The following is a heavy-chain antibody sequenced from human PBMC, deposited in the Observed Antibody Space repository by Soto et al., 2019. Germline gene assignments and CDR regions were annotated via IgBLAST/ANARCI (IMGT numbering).Heavy chain of an antibody. V-gene: IGHV3-30-3*01. J-gene: IGHJ5*02. CDR3: ASGLGYCHGGTCYP. CDR1: GFTFTNYA. Sequence: VQLVESGGGVVQPGRSLRLSFAASGFTFTNYAMHWVRQAPGKRLEWVAVISSDETNKFYADSVKGRFTISRDNSKNTLYLQMNSLRPEDTAVYYCASGLGYCHGGTCYPWGQGTLVTVSS. D-gene: IGHD2-15*01. CDR2: ISSDETNK.